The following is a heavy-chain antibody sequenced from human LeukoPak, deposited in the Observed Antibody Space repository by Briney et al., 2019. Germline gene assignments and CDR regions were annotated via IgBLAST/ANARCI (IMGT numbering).Heavy chain of an antibody. CDR2: ISGSSSYI. D-gene: IGHD2-21*01. J-gene: IGHJ4*02. CDR3: ARDPRHRSEMGDF. CDR1: GFTVSSNY. V-gene: IGHV3-21*01. Sequence: GGSLRLSCAASGFTVSSNYMSWVRQAPGKGLGWVSSISGSSSYIYYADSVKGRFTISRDNAKNSLYLQMNSLRAEDTAVYYCARDPRHRSEMGDFWGQGTLVTVSS.